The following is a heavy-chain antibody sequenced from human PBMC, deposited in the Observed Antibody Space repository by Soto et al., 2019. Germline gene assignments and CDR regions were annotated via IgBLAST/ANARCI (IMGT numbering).Heavy chain of an antibody. CDR2: ISGKNGNT. CDR1: GYTFISHG. CDR3: ARVSSSIVVVPDYGMDV. D-gene: IGHD2-2*01. J-gene: IGHJ6*02. V-gene: IGHV1-18*04. Sequence: ASVKVSCKASGYTFISHGISWVRQAPGQGLEWMGWISGKNGNTNYAQKFQVRVTLTTDTSTSTAYLELRSLRSDDTAVYYCARVSSSIVVVPDYGMDVWGQGTTVTVSS.